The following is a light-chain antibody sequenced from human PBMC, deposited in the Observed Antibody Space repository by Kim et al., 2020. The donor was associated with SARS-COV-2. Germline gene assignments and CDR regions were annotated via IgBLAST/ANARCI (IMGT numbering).Light chain of an antibody. Sequence: ASVGDRVTITCRASQSISSWLAWYQQKPGKAPKLLIYKASSLESRVPSRFSGSGSGTEFTLTISSLQPDDFATYHCQQYNSAPWTFGQGTKVDIK. V-gene: IGKV1-5*03. CDR1: QSISSW. J-gene: IGKJ1*01. CDR2: KAS. CDR3: QQYNSAPWT.